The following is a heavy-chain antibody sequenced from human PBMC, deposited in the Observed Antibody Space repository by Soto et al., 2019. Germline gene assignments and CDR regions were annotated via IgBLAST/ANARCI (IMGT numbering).Heavy chain of an antibody. J-gene: IGHJ4*02. CDR3: AREGYRYGHSDPAIDC. Sequence: EVQLVESGGGLVQPGGSLRLSCAASGFTFSSYAMHWVRQAPGKGLEYVSAISSNGGSTYYANSVKGRFTISRDNSKNTLYLQMASLRAEDMAVYYCAREGYRYGHSDPAIDCWGQGTLVTVSS. D-gene: IGHD5-18*01. CDR1: GFTFSSYA. V-gene: IGHV3-64*01. CDR2: ISSNGGST.